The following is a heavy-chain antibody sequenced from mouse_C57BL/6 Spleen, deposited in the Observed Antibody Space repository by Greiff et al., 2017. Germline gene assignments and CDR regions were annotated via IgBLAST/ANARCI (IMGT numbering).Heavy chain of an antibody. CDR2: ISDGGSYT. D-gene: IGHD3-2*02. V-gene: IGHV5-4*01. Sequence: EVMLVESGGGLVKPGGSLKLSCAASGFTFSSYAMSWVRQTPEKRLEWVATISDGGSYTYYPDNVKGRFTISRDNAKNNLYLQMSHLKSEDTAMYYCARESAGCFDYWGQGTTLTVSS. CDR3: ARESAGCFDY. J-gene: IGHJ2*01. CDR1: GFTFSSYA.